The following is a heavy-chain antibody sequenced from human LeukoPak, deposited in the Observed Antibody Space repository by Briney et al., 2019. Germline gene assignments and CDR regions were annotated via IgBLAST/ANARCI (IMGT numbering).Heavy chain of an antibody. J-gene: IGHJ3*02. CDR3: ARVQQAVSEALDAFDI. CDR2: IYSGGST. CDR1: GFTVSSNY. D-gene: IGHD6-19*01. V-gene: IGHV3-66*01. Sequence: GGSLRLSCAASGFTVSSNYMSWVRQAPGKGLEWVSVIYSGGSTYHADSVKGRFTISRDNSKNTLYLQMNSLRAEDTAVYYCARVQQAVSEALDAFDIWGQGTMVTVSS.